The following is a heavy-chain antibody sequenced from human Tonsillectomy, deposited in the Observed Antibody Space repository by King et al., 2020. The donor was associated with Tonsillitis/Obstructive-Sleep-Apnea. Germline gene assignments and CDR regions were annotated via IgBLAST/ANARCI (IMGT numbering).Heavy chain of an antibody. CDR2: VSSSGNT. D-gene: IGHD2-15*01. CDR3: ARDCIGSKCSNFFAP. Sequence: VQLQESGTGLVKPSETLSLTCTVSGDSINNYQWSWLRQPAGRGLEWMAIVSSSGNTNYNPSLESRVTMSVDTSKNQFSLKLTSVTAADTAVYYCARDCIGSKCSNFFAPWGQGFLVTVSS. V-gene: IGHV4-4*07. CDR1: GDSINNYQ. J-gene: IGHJ5*02.